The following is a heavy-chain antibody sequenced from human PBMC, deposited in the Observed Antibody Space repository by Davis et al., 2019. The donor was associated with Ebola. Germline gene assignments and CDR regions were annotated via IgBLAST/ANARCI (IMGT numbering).Heavy chain of an antibody. Sequence: GESLKISCAASGFTFSSYGMHWVRQAPGKGLEWVAVISYDGSNKYYADSVKGRFTISRDNSKNTLYLQMNSLRGEDTAVYYCSSPNFDYWGQGTLVTVSS. CDR1: GFTFSSYG. CDR2: ISYDGSNK. CDR3: SSPNFDY. J-gene: IGHJ4*02. V-gene: IGHV3-30*03.